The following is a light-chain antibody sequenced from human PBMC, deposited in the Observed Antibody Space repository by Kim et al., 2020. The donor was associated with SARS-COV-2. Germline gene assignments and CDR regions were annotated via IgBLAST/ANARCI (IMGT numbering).Light chain of an antibody. CDR2: KDT. Sequence: AAPGQNASISCSGVKLGDKYACWYQQKPGQAPVLVIYKDTKRPSGIPVRFSGSNSGNTATLTISGTQAMDEADYYCQAWGSSAWVFGTGTKVTVL. CDR1: KLGDKY. V-gene: IGLV3-1*01. J-gene: IGLJ1*01. CDR3: QAWGSSAWV.